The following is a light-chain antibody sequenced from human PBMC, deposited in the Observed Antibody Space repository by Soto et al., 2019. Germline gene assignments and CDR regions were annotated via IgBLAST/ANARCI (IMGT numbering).Light chain of an antibody. Sequence: QSVLTQPASMSGSPGQSITISSTGTSSDVGGYNYVSWYQQHPGKAPKLMIYDVSNRPSGVSNRFSGSKSGNTASLTISGLQAEDDADYYCSSDTRSRTFWVFGTG. V-gene: IGLV2-14*01. CDR2: DVS. J-gene: IGLJ1*01. CDR3: SSDTRSRTFWV. CDR1: SSDVGGYNY.